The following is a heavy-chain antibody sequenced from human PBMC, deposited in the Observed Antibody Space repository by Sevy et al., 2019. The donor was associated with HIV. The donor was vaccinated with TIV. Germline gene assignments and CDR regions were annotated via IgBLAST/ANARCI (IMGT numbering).Heavy chain of an antibody. CDR1: GGSISAYY. Sequence: SETLSLTCTVSGGSISAYYWSWIRQPPGKPLEYIGYIYYTGSTNYNPSLKSRVTISVDTSKNQFSLKLNSVTAGDTAGYFCAGAPPVRSGEDSLNWFEPRGQGTLVTVSS. V-gene: IGHV4-59*01. CDR2: IYYTGST. CDR3: AGAPPVRSGEDSLNWFEP. J-gene: IGHJ5*02. D-gene: IGHD3-3*01.